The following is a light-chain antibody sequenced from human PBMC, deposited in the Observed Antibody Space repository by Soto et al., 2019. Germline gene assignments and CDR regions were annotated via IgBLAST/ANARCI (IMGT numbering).Light chain of an antibody. CDR1: QSVISDY. V-gene: IGKV3-20*01. CDR2: GAS. CDR3: QQYGSSVFT. Sequence: ETVLTQSPGTLSLSPGETATLSCRASQSVISDYLAWYQQKPDQAPRLVIYGASGRAAGIPDRSNGSGSGTDFTLTISRLEPEDFAMYYCQQYGSSVFTFGQGTKV. J-gene: IGKJ2*01.